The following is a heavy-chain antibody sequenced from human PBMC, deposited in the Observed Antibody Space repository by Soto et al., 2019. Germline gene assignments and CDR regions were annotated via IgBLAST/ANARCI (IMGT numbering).Heavy chain of an antibody. CDR1: GFTVSSNY. CDR3: ARPHQLGCWGSQVDV. Sequence: GGSLRLSCAASGFTVSSNYMSWVRRAPGEGLEWVSGIYSGGSKYYADSVKGRFTISTDNSKNTLYLQMNILRAEDTAVYYCARPHQLGCWGSQVDVWGQGTTVTVSS. V-gene: IGHV3-53*01. CDR2: IYSGGSK. D-gene: IGHD6-13*01. J-gene: IGHJ6*01.